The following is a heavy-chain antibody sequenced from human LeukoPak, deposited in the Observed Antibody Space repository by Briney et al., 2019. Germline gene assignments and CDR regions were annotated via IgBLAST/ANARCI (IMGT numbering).Heavy chain of an antibody. V-gene: IGHV3-66*01. CDR2: IYSGGST. Sequence: PGGSLRLSCAASGFTVSSNYMSWVRQAPGKGLEWVSVIYSGGSTYYADSVKGRFTISRDNSKNTLYLQMNSLRAEDTAVYYCARDLGEMATNEQTRSDYWGQGTPVTVSS. CDR1: GFTVSSNY. J-gene: IGHJ4*02. D-gene: IGHD5-24*01. CDR3: ARDLGEMATNEQTRSDY.